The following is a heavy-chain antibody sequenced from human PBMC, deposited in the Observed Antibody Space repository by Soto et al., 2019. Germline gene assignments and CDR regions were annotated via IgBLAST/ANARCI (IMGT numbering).Heavy chain of an antibody. Sequence: SETLSLTCTVSGGSISSYYWSWIRQPPGKGLEWIGYIYYSGSTNYNPSLKSRVTISVDTSKNQFSLKLSSVTAEDTAVYYCTTDLTAAAALWGQGTLVTVSS. J-gene: IGHJ4*02. D-gene: IGHD6-13*01. CDR3: TTDLTAAAAL. V-gene: IGHV4-59*12. CDR2: IYYSGST. CDR1: GGSISSYY.